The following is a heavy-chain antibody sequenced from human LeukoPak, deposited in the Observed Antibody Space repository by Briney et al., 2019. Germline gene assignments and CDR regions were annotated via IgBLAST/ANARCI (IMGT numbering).Heavy chain of an antibody. CDR3: AREASSGAYNDY. Sequence: ASVKVSCKASGYSFTSYGISWVRQAPGQGLEWMGWISAYNGNTNYAQKLQGRVTMTTDTSTSTVYMELRSLTSDDTAVYYCAREASSGAYNDYWGQGTLVTVSS. CDR1: GYSFTSYG. V-gene: IGHV1-18*01. CDR2: ISAYNGNT. D-gene: IGHD1-26*01. J-gene: IGHJ4*02.